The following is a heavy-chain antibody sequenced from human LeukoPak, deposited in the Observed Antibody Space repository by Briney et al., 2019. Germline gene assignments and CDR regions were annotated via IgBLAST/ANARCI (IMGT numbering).Heavy chain of an antibody. CDR3: ARAVGYYYYMDV. V-gene: IGHV4-59*01. J-gene: IGHJ6*03. CDR1: GGSISSYY. CDR2: IYYSGST. Sequence: SETLSLTCTVSGGSISSYYWSWIRQPPGKGLEWIGYIYYSGSTYYNPSLKSRVTISVDTSKNQFSLKLSSVTAADTAVHYCARAVGYYYYMDVWGKGTTVTVSS. D-gene: IGHD2-15*01.